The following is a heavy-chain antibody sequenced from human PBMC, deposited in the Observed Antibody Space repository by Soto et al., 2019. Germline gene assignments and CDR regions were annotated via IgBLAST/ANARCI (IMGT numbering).Heavy chain of an antibody. D-gene: IGHD6-6*01. Sequence: GASVKVSCKASGYTFTGYYMLWVRQAPGHGLEWMGWINPNSGGTNYAQKFQGWVTMTRDTSISTAYMELSRLRSDDTAVYYCAREMAARPYYYYGMDVWGQGTTVTVSS. V-gene: IGHV1-2*04. CDR3: AREMAARPYYYYGMDV. CDR2: INPNSGGT. J-gene: IGHJ6*02. CDR1: GYTFTGYY.